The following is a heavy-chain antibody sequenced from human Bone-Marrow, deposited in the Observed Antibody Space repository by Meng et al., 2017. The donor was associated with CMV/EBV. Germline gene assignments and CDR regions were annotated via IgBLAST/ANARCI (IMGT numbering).Heavy chain of an antibody. J-gene: IGHJ6*02. CDR3: ARGNDILTGSTSLTFDYYGMDV. V-gene: IGHV3-7*01. CDR1: GFTFSSYA. CDR2: IKQDGSEK. Sequence: GESLKISCAASGFTFSSYAMHWVRQAPGKGLEWVANIKQDGSEKYYVDSVKGRFTISRDNAKNSLYLQMNSLRAEDTAVYYCARGNDILTGSTSLTFDYYGMDVWGQGTTVTVSS. D-gene: IGHD3-9*01.